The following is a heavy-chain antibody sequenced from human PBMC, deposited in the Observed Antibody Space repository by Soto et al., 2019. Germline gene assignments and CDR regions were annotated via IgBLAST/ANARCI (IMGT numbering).Heavy chain of an antibody. CDR3: ARGRYGDY. CDR1: GYAFTTYG. Sequence: QVHLVQSGAEVKKPGASVKVSCKGSGYAFTTYGITWVRQAPGQGLEWMGWISAHNGNTNYAQKLQDRVTVTRDTSTSTAYMELRSLKSDDTAVYYCARGRYGDYWGQGALVTVSS. D-gene: IGHD1-1*01. V-gene: IGHV1-18*01. CDR2: ISAHNGNT. J-gene: IGHJ4*02.